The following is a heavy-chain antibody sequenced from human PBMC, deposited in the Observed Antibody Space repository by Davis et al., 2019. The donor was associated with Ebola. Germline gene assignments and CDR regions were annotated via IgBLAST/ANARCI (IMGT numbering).Heavy chain of an antibody. Sequence: PGGSLRLSCAASGFTFSSYSMNWVRQAPGKGLEWVSSISSSSSYIYYADSVKGRFTISRDNAKNSLYLQMNSLRAEDTAVYYCARLVAYCGGDCPGDYWGQGTLVTVSS. CDR1: GFTFSSYS. D-gene: IGHD2-21*01. V-gene: IGHV3-21*04. CDR3: ARLVAYCGGDCPGDY. CDR2: ISSSSSYI. J-gene: IGHJ4*02.